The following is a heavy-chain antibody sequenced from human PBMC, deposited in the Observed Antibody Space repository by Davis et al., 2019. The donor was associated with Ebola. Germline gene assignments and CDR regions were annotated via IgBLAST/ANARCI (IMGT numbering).Heavy chain of an antibody. V-gene: IGHV3-66*01. CDR2: IYSGGST. Sequence: GESLKISCAASGFTVSSNYMSWVRQAPGKGLEWVSVIYSGGSTYYADSVKGRFTISRDNSKNTLYLQMNSLRAEDTAVYYCARSRITMVRGSYFDYWGQGTLVTVSS. CDR1: GFTVSSNY. CDR3: ARSRITMVRGSYFDY. J-gene: IGHJ4*02. D-gene: IGHD3-10*01.